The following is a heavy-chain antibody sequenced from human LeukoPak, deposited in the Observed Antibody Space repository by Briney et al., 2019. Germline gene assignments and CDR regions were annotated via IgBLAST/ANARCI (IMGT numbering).Heavy chain of an antibody. V-gene: IGHV1-2*02. D-gene: IGHD3-9*01. CDR2: INPNSGGT. J-gene: IGHJ6*03. CDR3: ARGDFDWPDYYYYYMDV. Sequence: GASVKVSCKASGYTFTGYYMHWVRQAPGQGLEWMGWINPNSGGTNYAQKFQGRVTMTRVTSISTAYMELSRLRSDDTAVYYCARGDFDWPDYYYYYMDVWGKGTTVTVSS. CDR1: GYTFTGYY.